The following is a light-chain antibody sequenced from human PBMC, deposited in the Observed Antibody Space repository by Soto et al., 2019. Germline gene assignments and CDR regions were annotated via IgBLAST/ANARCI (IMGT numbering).Light chain of an antibody. V-gene: IGKV1-6*01. CDR3: IQDFISPLT. Sequence: AIQMTQSPSSLSASLGDRVTITCRASRGIRGDLGWYQQKPGKAPKLLISATSTLQSGVPSRFSGRGSGTNFTLTISSLQPEDFATYYCIQDFISPLTVGQGTKVEL. CDR1: RGIRGD. CDR2: ATS. J-gene: IGKJ1*01.